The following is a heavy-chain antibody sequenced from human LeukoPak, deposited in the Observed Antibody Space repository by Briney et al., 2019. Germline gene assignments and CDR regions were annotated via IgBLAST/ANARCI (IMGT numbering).Heavy chain of an antibody. V-gene: IGHV4-39*07. CDR2: IYYSGST. CDR3: ARAPRLFSNWFDP. D-gene: IGHD6-25*01. CDR1: GGSISSSSYY. J-gene: IGHJ5*02. Sequence: SETLSLTCTVSGGSISSSSYYWGWIRQPPGKGLEWIGSIYYSGSTYYNPSLKSRVTISVDTSKNQFSLKLSSVTAADTAVHYCARAPRLFSNWFDPWGQGTLVTVSS.